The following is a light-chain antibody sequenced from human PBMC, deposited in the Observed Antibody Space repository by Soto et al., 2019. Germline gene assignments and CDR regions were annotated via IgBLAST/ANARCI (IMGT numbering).Light chain of an antibody. Sequence: EIVLTQSPGTLSLSPGDIATLSCRASQSVGSFYLAWYQQKPGQAPRLLIYGTSSRATVIPDRFSGSGSGTDFTLTISRLEPEDFATYYCQHSYNVPRTFGQGTRLDIK. J-gene: IGKJ1*01. V-gene: IGKV3-20*01. CDR3: QHSYNVPRT. CDR2: GTS. CDR1: QSVGSFY.